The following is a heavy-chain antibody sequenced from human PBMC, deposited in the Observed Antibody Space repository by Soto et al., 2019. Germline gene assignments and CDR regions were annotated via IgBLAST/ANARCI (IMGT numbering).Heavy chain of an antibody. CDR3: ARAPDRFSSSWYSRLGAYFDY. Sequence: SETLSLTCAVYGGSFSGSYWSWIRQPPGKGLEWIGEINHRGSTNSNPSLKSRVTISVDTSKNQSSLKLSSVTAADTAVYYSARAPDRFSSSWYSRLGAYFDYCGQGTLVTVSS. V-gene: IGHV4-34*01. CDR1: GGSFSGSY. CDR2: INHRGST. J-gene: IGHJ4*02. D-gene: IGHD6-13*01.